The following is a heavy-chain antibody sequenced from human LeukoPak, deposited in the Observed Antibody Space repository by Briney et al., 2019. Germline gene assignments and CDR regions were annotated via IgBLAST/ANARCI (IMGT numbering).Heavy chain of an antibody. V-gene: IGHV1-24*01. J-gene: IGHJ6*03. CDR3: ATDSGWFGEFSYMDV. CDR2: FDPEDGET. D-gene: IGHD3-10*01. CDR1: GYTLTELS. Sequence: ASVKVSCKVSGYTLTELSMHWVRQAPGKGLEWMGGFDPEDGETIYAQKFQGRVTMTEDTSTDTAYMELSSLRSEDTAVYYCATDSGWFGEFSYMDVWGKGTTVTVSS.